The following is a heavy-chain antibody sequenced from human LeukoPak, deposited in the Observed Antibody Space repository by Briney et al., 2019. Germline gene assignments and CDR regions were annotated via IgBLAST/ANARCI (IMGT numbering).Heavy chain of an antibody. J-gene: IGHJ6*03. CDR2: IYHSGST. CDR1: GYSISSGYY. D-gene: IGHD6-19*01. Sequence: SETLSLTCAVSGYSISSGYYWGWIRQPPGKGLEWIGSIYHSGSTYYNPSLKSRVTISVDTSKNQFSLKLSSVTAADTAVYYCASLQLYSGLYTYYYYMDVWGKGTTVTVSS. CDR3: ASLQLYSGLYTYYYYMDV. V-gene: IGHV4-38-2*01.